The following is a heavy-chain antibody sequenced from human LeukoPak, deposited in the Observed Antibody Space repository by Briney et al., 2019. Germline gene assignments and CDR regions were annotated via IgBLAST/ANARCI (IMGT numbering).Heavy chain of an antibody. D-gene: IGHD2-2*01. J-gene: IGHJ6*02. CDR1: GFTFSSYG. CDR2: IRYDGSNK. CDR3: AREGRYCSSTSCYHYYYGMDV. V-gene: IGHV3-30*02. Sequence: PGGSLRLSCAASGFTFSSYGMHWVRQAPGKGLEWVAFIRYDGSNKYYADSVKGRFTISRENAKNSLYLQMNSLRAGDTAVYYCAREGRYCSSTSCYHYYYGMDVWGQGTTVTVSS.